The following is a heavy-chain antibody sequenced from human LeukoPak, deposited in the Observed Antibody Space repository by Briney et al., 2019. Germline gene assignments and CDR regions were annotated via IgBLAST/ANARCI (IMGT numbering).Heavy chain of an antibody. J-gene: IGHJ4*02. Sequence: PGGSLRLSCAASGFTVSSNYMSWVRQAPGKGLEWVSVIYSGGSTYYADSVKGRFTISRDNSKNTLYLQMNSPRAEDTAVYYCHIKRRAAAAFDYWGQGTLVTVSS. CDR1: GFTVSSNY. CDR2: IYSGGST. D-gene: IGHD6-13*01. CDR3: HIKRRAAAAFDY. V-gene: IGHV3-66*01.